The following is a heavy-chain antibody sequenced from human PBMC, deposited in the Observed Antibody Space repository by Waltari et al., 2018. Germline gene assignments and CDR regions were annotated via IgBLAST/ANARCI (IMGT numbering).Heavy chain of an antibody. D-gene: IGHD6-19*01. Sequence: QVQLVESGGGVVQPGGSLRLSCAASGFTFSTYGMHWVRQAPGKGLEWEAFIRYERRNKYDADSVKGRFTISRENSKNTLYLQMNSLRAEDTAVYDCAKDQTDSSGSNSYYYYYYMDVWGKGTTVTVSS. J-gene: IGHJ6*03. CDR3: AKDQTDSSGSNSYYYYYYMDV. CDR1: GFTFSTYG. V-gene: IGHV3-30*02. CDR2: IRYERRNK.